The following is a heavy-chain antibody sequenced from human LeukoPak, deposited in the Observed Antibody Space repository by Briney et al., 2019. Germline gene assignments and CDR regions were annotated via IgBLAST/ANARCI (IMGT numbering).Heavy chain of an antibody. CDR3: ARAQLNLLVDFGMDV. V-gene: IGHV4-59*01. CDR1: GGSITTYY. Sequence: SETLSLTCTVSGGSITTYYWTWIRQPPGKGLEWIGYINYSGSTNYNPSLKSRVTISVDTPKNQFSLKLSSVTAADTAVYYCARAQLNLLVDFGMDVWGQGTTVTVSS. CDR2: INYSGST. J-gene: IGHJ6*02. D-gene: IGHD1-1*01.